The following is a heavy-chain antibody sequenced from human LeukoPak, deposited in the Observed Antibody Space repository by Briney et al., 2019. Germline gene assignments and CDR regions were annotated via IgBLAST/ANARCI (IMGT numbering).Heavy chain of an antibody. J-gene: IGHJ4*02. CDR1: GGSISSYY. D-gene: IGHD1-20*01. Sequence: SETLSLTCTVSGGSISSYYWSWIRQPPGKGLEWIGYIYYSGSTNYNPSLKSRVTISVDTSKNQFSLKLTSVTAADTAVYYCARQRVTGTSFDYWGQGTLVTVSS. V-gene: IGHV4-59*08. CDR2: IYYSGST. CDR3: ARQRVTGTSFDY.